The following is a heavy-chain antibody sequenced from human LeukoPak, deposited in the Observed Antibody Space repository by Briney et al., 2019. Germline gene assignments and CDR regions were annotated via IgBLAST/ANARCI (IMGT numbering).Heavy chain of an antibody. CDR2: ISAYNGNT. CDR1: GYTLTSYG. V-gene: IGHV1-18*01. J-gene: IGHJ4*02. CDR3: ARDPRITIFGVVSTFDY. Sequence: GASVKVSCKASGYTLTSYGISWVRQAPGQGLEWMGGISAYNGNTNYAQKLQGRVTMTTDTSTSTAYMELRSLRSDDTAVYYCARDPRITIFGVVSTFDYWGQGTLVTVSS. D-gene: IGHD3-3*01.